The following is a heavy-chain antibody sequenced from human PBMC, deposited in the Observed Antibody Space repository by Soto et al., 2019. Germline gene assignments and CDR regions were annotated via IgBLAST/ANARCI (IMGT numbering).Heavy chain of an antibody. D-gene: IGHD2-15*01. CDR1: GFTFSIYA. V-gene: IGHV3-23*01. CDR2: ISGSGGTT. CDR3: AKARGGYVVVVAATKEHFDY. J-gene: IGHJ4*02. Sequence: EVQLFESGGGLVQPGGSLRLSCAASGFTFSIYAMSWVRQAPGRGLEWLSVISGSGGTTYYADSVKGRFTISRDNSKNTLYLQMNSLRAEDTPVYYCAKARGGYVVVVAATKEHFDYWGQGTLVTVSS.